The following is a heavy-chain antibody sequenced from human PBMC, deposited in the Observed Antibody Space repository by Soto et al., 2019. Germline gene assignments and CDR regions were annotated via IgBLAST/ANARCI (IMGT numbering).Heavy chain of an antibody. D-gene: IGHD6-19*01. V-gene: IGHV3-30*18. CDR3: AKDTIAVAGTEFDY. Sequence: VQLVESGGGVVQPGRSLRLSCAASGFTFSSYGMHWVRQAPGKGLEWVAVISYDGSNKYYADSVKGRFTISRDNSKNTLYLQMNSLRAEDTAVYYCAKDTIAVAGTEFDYWGQGTLVTVSS. CDR2: ISYDGSNK. J-gene: IGHJ4*02. CDR1: GFTFSSYG.